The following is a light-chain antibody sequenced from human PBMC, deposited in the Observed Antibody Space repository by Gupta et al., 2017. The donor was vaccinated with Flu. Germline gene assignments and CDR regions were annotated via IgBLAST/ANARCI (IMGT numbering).Light chain of an antibody. Sequence: QAVLTQPSSLSASPGASASLTCPLRSGIHVGTYRIYWYQQKPGSPPQYRLRYMSDSDKQQGSGVPSRFSGSKDASANAGILLVSGLQSEDEADYYCMIWHSNTWVFGGGTKLTVL. V-gene: IGLV5-45*03. CDR2: YMSDSDK. CDR3: MIWHSNTWV. J-gene: IGLJ3*02. CDR1: SGIHVGTYR.